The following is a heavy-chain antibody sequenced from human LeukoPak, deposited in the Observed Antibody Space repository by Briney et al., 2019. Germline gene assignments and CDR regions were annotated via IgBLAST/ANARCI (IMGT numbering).Heavy chain of an antibody. CDR3: ARGIESYGDYGY. CDR1: GGSISGSY. J-gene: IGHJ4*02. V-gene: IGHV4-59*01. D-gene: IGHD4-17*01. CDR2: MYNSGST. Sequence: SETLSLTSTVSGGSISGSYWSWIRQPPGKGLEWIAYMYNSGSTNYNPSLKSRVTISIDTSKNQFSLKLSSLTAADTAIYYCARGIESYGDYGYWGQGILVTVSS.